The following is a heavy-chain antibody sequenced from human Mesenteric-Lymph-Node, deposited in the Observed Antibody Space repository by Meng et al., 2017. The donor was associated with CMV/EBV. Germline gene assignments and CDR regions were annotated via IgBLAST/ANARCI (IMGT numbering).Heavy chain of an antibody. D-gene: IGHD2-2*01. V-gene: IGHV3-66*03. CDR2: IYSCGST. J-gene: IGHJ4*02. CDR1: GFTVSSNY. CDR3: AARYCSSTSCYGYFEY. Sequence: GESLKISCAASGFTVSSNYMSWVRQAPGKGLEWVSVIYSCGSTYYADSVKGRFTISRDNSKNTLFLQMGSLRAEDMAVYYCAARYCSSTSCYGYFEYWGQGSLVTVSS.